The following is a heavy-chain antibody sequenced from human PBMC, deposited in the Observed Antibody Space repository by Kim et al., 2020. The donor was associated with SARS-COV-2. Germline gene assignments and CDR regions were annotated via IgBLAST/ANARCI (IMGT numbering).Heavy chain of an antibody. CDR2: ISSSGSTI. CDR3: ARVHLRGYCSGGSCYSHDQYFQH. CDR1: GFTFSDYY. D-gene: IGHD2-15*01. V-gene: IGHV3-11*01. J-gene: IGHJ1*01. Sequence: GGSLRLSCAASGFTFSDYYMSWIRQAPGKGLEWVSYISSSGSTIYYADSVKGRFTISRDNAKNSLYLQMNSLRAEDTAVYYCARVHLRGYCSGGSCYSHDQYFQHWGQGTLVTVSS.